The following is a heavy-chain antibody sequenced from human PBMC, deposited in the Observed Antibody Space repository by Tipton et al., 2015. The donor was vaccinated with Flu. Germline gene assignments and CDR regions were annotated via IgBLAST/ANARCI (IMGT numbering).Heavy chain of an antibody. CDR1: GFTFSSYE. CDR2: IKQDGSEK. J-gene: IGHJ4*02. D-gene: IGHD2-15*01. V-gene: IGHV3-7*01. CDR3: ARGSGGSYY. Sequence: SLRLSCAASGFTFSSYEMSWIRQAPGKGLEWVANIKQDGSEKNYVDSVKGRFTISRDNAENSLYLQMNSLRAEDTAVYYCARGSGGSYYWGQGTLVTVSS.